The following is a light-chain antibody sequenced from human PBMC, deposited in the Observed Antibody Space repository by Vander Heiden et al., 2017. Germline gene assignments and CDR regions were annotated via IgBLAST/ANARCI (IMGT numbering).Light chain of an antibody. V-gene: IGKV3-20*01. CDR3: QQYGSS. CDR2: GAS. Sequence: EIVLTQSPGTLSLTPEKRATLSCRASQSVSSSYVAWYQQKPGQAPRLLIYGASSRATGIPDRFSGSGSGTDFTLTISRLEPEDFAVYYCQQYGSSFGGGTKVEIK. J-gene: IGKJ4*01. CDR1: QSVSSSY.